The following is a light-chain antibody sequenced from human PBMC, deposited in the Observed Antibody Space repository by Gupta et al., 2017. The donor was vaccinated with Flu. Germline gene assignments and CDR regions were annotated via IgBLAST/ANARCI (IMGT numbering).Light chain of an antibody. CDR1: QTVRSY. CDR2: DAS. CDR3: QQQSNGGT. V-gene: IGKV3-11*01. J-gene: IGKJ4*01. Sequence: VLTQSPATLSLSPGERATLSCRASQTVRSYLAWYQQKPGQAPRLLRYDASSRATGIPARCSGGGSGTDGTLTISSLEPEDFAVYCCQQQSNGGTFGEGTKVEIK.